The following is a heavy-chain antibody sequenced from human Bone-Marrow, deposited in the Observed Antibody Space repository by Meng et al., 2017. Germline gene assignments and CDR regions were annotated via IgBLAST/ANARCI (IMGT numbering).Heavy chain of an antibody. CDR2: ISGSGGGT. D-gene: IGHD2-8*02. V-gene: IGHV3-23*01. CDR3: AKDTGLAATNWFDP. CDR1: GFTFSSYA. Sequence: VQLWVSGGGLVRPVWYMRLACAASGFTFSSYAMSWVRQAPGKGLEWVSAISGSGGGTYYADSVKGRFTISRDNSKNTLYLQMNSLRAEDTAVYYCAKDTGLAATNWFDPWGQGTLVTVSS. J-gene: IGHJ5*02.